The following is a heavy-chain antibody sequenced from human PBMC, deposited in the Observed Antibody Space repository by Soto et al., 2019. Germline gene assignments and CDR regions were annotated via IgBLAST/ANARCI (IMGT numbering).Heavy chain of an antibody. J-gene: IGHJ4*02. CDR3: ATVYCSGGSCYEFDF. Sequence: QVQLQESGPGLVKPSQTLSLTCTVSGGSISSGGYYWSWIRQHPGKGLEWIGYIYYSGSTYYNPSLKSRVTISVDTSKNQSSLKLSSVTAADTAVYYCATVYCSGGSCYEFDFWGQGTLVTVSS. CDR1: GGSISSGGYY. D-gene: IGHD2-15*01. CDR2: IYYSGST. V-gene: IGHV4-31*03.